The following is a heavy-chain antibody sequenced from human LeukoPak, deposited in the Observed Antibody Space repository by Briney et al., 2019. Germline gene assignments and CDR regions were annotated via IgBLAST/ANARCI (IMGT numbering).Heavy chain of an antibody. D-gene: IGHD3-16*01. CDR1: GYTFTSYG. CDR2: ISAYNGNT. V-gene: IGHV1-18*01. CDR3: ARDELYMITFGGVMYY. J-gene: IGHJ4*02. Sequence: ASVKVTCKASGYTFTSYGISWVRQAPGQGLEWMGWISAYNGNTNYAQKLQGRVTMTTDTSTSTAYMELRSLRSDDTAVYYCARDELYMITFGGVMYYWGQGTLVTVSS.